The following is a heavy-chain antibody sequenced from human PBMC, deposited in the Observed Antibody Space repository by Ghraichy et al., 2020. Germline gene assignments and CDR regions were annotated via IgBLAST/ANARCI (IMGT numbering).Heavy chain of an antibody. Sequence: ASVKVSCKASGYTFTSYDINWVRQATGQGLEWMGWMNPNSGNTGYAQKFQGRVTMTRNTSISTAYMELSSLRSEDTAVYYCARVPPTYYDFWSGYYYYYGMDVWGQGTTVTVSS. D-gene: IGHD3-3*01. J-gene: IGHJ6*02. CDR2: MNPNSGNT. CDR3: ARVPPTYYDFWSGYYYYYGMDV. CDR1: GYTFTSYD. V-gene: IGHV1-8*01.